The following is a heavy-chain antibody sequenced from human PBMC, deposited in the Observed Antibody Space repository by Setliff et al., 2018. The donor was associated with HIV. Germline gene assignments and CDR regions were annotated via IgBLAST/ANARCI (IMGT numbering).Heavy chain of an antibody. V-gene: IGHV4-31*03. Sequence: SETLSLTCTVSGVSISSGGYYWNWIRQHPGKGLEWIGYISSRGSTYYNPSLKSRITMSVDTSQNQVSLKLSSVTAADTAVYFCARERDDSGDYLSLFVHWGQGALVTVSS. D-gene: IGHD4-17*01. CDR3: ARERDDSGDYLSLFVH. CDR1: GVSISSGGYY. CDR2: ISSRGST. J-gene: IGHJ4*02.